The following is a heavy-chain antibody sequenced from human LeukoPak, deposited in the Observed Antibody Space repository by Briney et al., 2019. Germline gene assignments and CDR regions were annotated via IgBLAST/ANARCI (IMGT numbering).Heavy chain of an antibody. CDR3: ARSIVQLGAFDI. CDR1: GGSISSGGYY. D-gene: IGHD2/OR15-2a*01. Sequence: PSQTLSLTCTVSGGSISSGGYYWSWIRQHPGKGLEWIGYIYYSGSTYYNPSLKSRVTISVDTSKNRFSLKLSSVTAADTAVYYCARSIVQLGAFDIWGQGTMVTVSS. V-gene: IGHV4-31*03. J-gene: IGHJ3*02. CDR2: IYYSGST.